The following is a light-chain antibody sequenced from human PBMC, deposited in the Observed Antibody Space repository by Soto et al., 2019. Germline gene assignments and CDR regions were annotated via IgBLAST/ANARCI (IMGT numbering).Light chain of an antibody. Sequence: DIVMTQSPLSLPVTPGEPASISCRSSQILLHSNGYNYLDWYLQKPGQSPQLLIYLGSNRASGVPDRLSGSGSGTDFTLKISRVEAEAVGVYYCMQALQTPPYTFGQGTKLEIK. J-gene: IGKJ2*01. CDR3: MQALQTPPYT. V-gene: IGKV2-28*01. CDR1: QILLHSNGYNY. CDR2: LGS.